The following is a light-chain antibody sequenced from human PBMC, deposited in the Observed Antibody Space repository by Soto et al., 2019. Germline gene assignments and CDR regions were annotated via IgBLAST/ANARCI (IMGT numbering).Light chain of an antibody. J-gene: IGLJ1*01. CDR3: SSYTTRITRV. CDR2: EVR. Sequence: QSVLTQPASVSGSPGQSITISCTGTSSDVGAYDFVSWYQQHPDKAPKLMIYEVRYRPSGVSNRFSGSKSVNTATLTISGLQAEDEADYYCSSYTTRITRVFGTGTKVTVL. V-gene: IGLV2-14*03. CDR1: SSDVGAYDF.